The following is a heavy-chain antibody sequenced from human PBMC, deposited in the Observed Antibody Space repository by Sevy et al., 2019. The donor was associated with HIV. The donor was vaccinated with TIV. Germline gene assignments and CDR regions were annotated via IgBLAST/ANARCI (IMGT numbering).Heavy chain of an antibody. CDR1: GFNFDSYT. D-gene: IGHD3-10*01. J-gene: IGHJ3*01. CDR2: ISGSSNYI. CDR3: ARPYGSGSWEAFDV. V-gene: IGHV3-21*01. Sequence: GGSLRLSCAASGFNFDSYTMNWVRQAPGQGLEWVSSISGSSNYIYYADSLKGRFTISRDNAKNSVYLQMHSLRVDDMAVYFCARPYGSGSWEAFDVWGQGTVVTV.